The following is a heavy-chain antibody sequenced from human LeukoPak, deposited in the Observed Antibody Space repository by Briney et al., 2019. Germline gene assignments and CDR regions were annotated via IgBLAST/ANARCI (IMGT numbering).Heavy chain of an antibody. CDR1: GFTLSSYE. Sequence: PGGSLRLSCAASGFTLSSYEMNWIRQAPGKGLEWVSYISSSGSTIYYGDSVKGRFTISRDNAKNSLYLQMNSLRAEDTAVYYCARDRYCSSTSCYSPFHAFDIWGQGTMVTVSS. D-gene: IGHD2-2*02. J-gene: IGHJ3*02. CDR2: ISSSGSTI. V-gene: IGHV3-48*03. CDR3: ARDRYCSSTSCYSPFHAFDI.